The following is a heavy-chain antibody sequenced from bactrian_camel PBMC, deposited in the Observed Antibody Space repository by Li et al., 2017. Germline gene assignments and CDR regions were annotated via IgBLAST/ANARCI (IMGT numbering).Heavy chain of an antibody. CDR1: RYITSDTF. Sequence: QVQLVESGGGSVQAGGSLRLSCTTSRYITSDTFCMGWFRQAPGKEREGVATISVGDGSTYYADSVKGRFTISQDSARNTVYLQMNNLQPEDTATYYCAEGRGSRGEHCYSLNYWGQGTQVTVS. V-gene: IGHV3S54*01. CDR2: ISVGDGST. J-gene: IGHJ4*01. CDR3: AEGRGSRGEHCYSLNY. D-gene: IGHD6*01.